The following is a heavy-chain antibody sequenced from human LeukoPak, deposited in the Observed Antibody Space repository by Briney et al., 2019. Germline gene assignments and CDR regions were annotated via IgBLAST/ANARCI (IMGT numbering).Heavy chain of an antibody. D-gene: IGHD3-22*01. Sequence: GASVKVSCKASGYTFTGYYMLSVRQAPGQGLEWMGWINPNSGGTNYAQKFQGRVTMTRDTSISTAYMELSRLRSDDTAVYYCARIRRYYGSPVWFDLWGQGNLVTVSS. J-gene: IGHJ5*02. V-gene: IGHV1-2*02. CDR1: GYTFTGYY. CDR3: ARIRRYYGSPVWFDL. CDR2: INPNSGGT.